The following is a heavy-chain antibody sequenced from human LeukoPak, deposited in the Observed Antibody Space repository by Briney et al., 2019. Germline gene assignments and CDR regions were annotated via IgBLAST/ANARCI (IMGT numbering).Heavy chain of an antibody. V-gene: IGHV3-30*02. CDR2: IQFDGTTE. D-gene: IGHD6-19*01. Sequence: GSLRLSCGASGFTLIDYNMHWVRQAPGKGLEYVACIQFDGTTEYYTDSVKGRFTMSRDKSKNTLYLQMNSLRGGDTAVYYCARGAAVALELWGQGTLVTVSS. CDR3: ARGAAVALEL. J-gene: IGHJ4*02. CDR1: GFTLIDYN.